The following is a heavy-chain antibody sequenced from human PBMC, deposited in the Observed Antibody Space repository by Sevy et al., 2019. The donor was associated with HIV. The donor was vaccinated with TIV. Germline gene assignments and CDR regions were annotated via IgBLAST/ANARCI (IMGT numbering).Heavy chain of an antibody. Sequence: RGSLRLSCEASGFTFNNAWMSWVRQAPGKGLEWVGRIKSKIDGATRDFAAPVKGRFAISRDDSKNTLYLQMNSLKTEDTAVYYCTAGVGTSDFDYWGRGVLVTVSS. V-gene: IGHV3-15*01. CDR1: GFTFNNAW. CDR3: TAGVGTSDFDY. J-gene: IGHJ4*02. CDR2: IKSKIDGATR. D-gene: IGHD1-26*01.